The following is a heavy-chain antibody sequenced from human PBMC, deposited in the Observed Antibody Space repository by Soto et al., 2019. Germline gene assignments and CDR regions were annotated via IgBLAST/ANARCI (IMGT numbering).Heavy chain of an antibody. Sequence: LSLTCAVSSGSISSSNWWSWVRQPPGKGLEWIGEIYYSGSTIYNPSLKSRLTISVDKSKNQFSLKLRSVTAEDTAVYYCARVTYDSLTAYSYYFDYWGQGTLVTVSS. J-gene: IGHJ4*02. CDR2: IYYSGST. CDR1: SGSISSSNW. V-gene: IGHV4-4*02. D-gene: IGHD3-9*01. CDR3: ARVTYDSLTAYSYYFDY.